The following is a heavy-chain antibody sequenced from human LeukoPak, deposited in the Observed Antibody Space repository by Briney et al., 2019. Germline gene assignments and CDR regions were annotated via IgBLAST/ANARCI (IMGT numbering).Heavy chain of an antibody. CDR2: IIPIFGTA. D-gene: IGHD3-3*01. CDR1: GGTFSSYA. J-gene: IGHJ5*02. Sequence: SVKVSCKASGGTFSSYAISWVRQAPGPGLEWMGGIIPIFGTANYAQTFQGRVTITADESTSTAYMELSSLRSEDTAVYYCATGTLLRFLEFNGWFDPWGQGTLVTVSS. V-gene: IGHV1-69*01. CDR3: ATGTLLRFLEFNGWFDP.